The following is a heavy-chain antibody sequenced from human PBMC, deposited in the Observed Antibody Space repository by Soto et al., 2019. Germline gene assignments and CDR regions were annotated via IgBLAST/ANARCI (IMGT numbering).Heavy chain of an antibody. CDR3: ARSVEGHFDY. CDR1: GFRFSIYS. CDR2: ITSDTNTI. J-gene: IGHJ4*02. V-gene: IGHV3-48*02. Sequence: EVQLVESGGGLVQPGGSLRLSCAASGFRFSIYSMNWVRQAPGKGLEWSAYITSDTNTIKYADSVKGRFTISRDNAKNPVYLQMNSLRDEDTAVYYCARSVEGHFDYWGQGTVVTVSS. D-gene: IGHD6-19*01.